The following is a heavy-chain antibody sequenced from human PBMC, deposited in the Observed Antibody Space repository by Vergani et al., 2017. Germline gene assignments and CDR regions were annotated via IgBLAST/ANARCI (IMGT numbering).Heavy chain of an antibody. CDR2: LSASDRRT. Sequence: EVQLLESGGDLVQPGGSLRLSCAASGLPFIMHAMSWVRQAPGKGLEWVSTLSASDRRTHYADSVKGRFTISRDNSKNTLFLHMNSLRPEDTAVYYCAKVGRSEVAGTFGAFDIWGQGTMVTVSS. D-gene: IGHD6-19*01. V-gene: IGHV3-23*01. J-gene: IGHJ3*02. CDR3: AKVGRSEVAGTFGAFDI. CDR1: GLPFIMHA.